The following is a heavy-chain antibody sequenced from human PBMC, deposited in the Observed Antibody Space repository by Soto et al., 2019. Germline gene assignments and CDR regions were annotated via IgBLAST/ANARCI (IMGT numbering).Heavy chain of an antibody. CDR1: GFTFSSYA. D-gene: IGHD1-26*01. J-gene: IGHJ6*03. CDR2: ISGSGGST. Sequence: PGGSLRLSCAASGFTFSSYAMSWVRQAPGKGLEWVSAISGSGGSTYYADSVKGRFTISRDNSKNTLYLQMNSLRAEDTAVYYCAKGATVRVPYYYYMDVWGKGTTVTVSS. CDR3: AKGATVRVPYYYYMDV. V-gene: IGHV3-23*01.